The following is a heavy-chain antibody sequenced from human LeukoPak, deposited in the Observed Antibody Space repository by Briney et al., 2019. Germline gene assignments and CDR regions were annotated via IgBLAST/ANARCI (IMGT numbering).Heavy chain of an antibody. CDR3: ARSYCSGGSCYEDRDY. CDR1: GYTFTGYY. D-gene: IGHD2-15*01. CDR2: INPNSGGT. J-gene: IGHJ4*02. V-gene: IGHV1-2*02. Sequence: ASVKVSCKASGYTFTGYYMHWVRQAPGQGLEWMGWINPNSGGTNYAQKFQGRVTMTGDTSISTAYMELSRLRSDDTAVYYCARSYCSGGSCYEDRDYWGQGTLVTVSS.